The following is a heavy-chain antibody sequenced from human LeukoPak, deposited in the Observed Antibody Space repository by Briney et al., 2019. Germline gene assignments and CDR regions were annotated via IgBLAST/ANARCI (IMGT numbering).Heavy chain of an antibody. CDR3: ASGDIVVVPAAHDDYYYYMDV. CDR1: AGTFSSYA. V-gene: IGHV1-69*13. D-gene: IGHD2-2*01. Sequence: SVKVSCKGSAGTFSSYAISWVRQAPGQGLEWMGGIIPIFGTANYAQKFQGRVTITADESTSTAYMELSSLRSEDTAVYYCASGDIVVVPAAHDDYYYYMDVWGKGTTVTVSS. CDR2: IIPIFGTA. J-gene: IGHJ6*03.